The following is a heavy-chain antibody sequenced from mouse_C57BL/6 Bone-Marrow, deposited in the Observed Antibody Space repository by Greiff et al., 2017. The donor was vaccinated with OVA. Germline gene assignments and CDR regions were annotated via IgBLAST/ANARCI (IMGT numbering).Heavy chain of an antibody. Sequence: QVQLKESGAELAKPGASVKLSCKASGYTFTSYWMHWVKQRPGQGLEWIGYINPSSGYTKYNQKFKDKATLTADKSSSTAYMQLSSLTYEDSAVYYCARGWLLRGWYFDVWGTGTTVTVSS. J-gene: IGHJ1*03. D-gene: IGHD2-3*01. V-gene: IGHV1-7*01. CDR2: INPSSGYT. CDR3: ARGWLLRGWYFDV. CDR1: GYTFTSYW.